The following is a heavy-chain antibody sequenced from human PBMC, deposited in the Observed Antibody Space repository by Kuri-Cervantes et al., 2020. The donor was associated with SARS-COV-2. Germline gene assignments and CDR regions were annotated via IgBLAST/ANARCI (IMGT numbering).Heavy chain of an antibody. CDR2: ISSSSSTI. Sequence: GESLKISCAAAGFSVSSNFMSWVRQAPGKGLEWVSYISSSSSTIYYADSVKGRFTISRDNAKNSLYLQMNSLRDEDTAVYCCARVPYDILTGYYVSPIDYWGQGTLVTVSS. D-gene: IGHD3-9*01. CDR3: ARVPYDILTGYYVSPIDY. J-gene: IGHJ4*02. V-gene: IGHV3-48*02. CDR1: GFSVSSNF.